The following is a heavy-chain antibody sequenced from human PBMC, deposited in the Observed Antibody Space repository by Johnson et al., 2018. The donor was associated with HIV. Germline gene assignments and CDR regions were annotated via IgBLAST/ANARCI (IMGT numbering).Heavy chain of an antibody. CDR3: SEDMTTAIGAFDI. V-gene: IGHV3-23*04. CDR1: GFDFSSYA. D-gene: IGHD1-1*01. J-gene: IGHJ3*02. Sequence: MQLVESGGGLVQPGGSLRLSCTTYGFDFSSYALTWVRQAPGKGLEWVSSIRGSGGTTYYADSVKGRFAISRDNSGNTLFLQMNTLRAEDTAVYYCSEDMTTAIGAFDIWGQGTMVTVSS. CDR2: IRGSGGTT.